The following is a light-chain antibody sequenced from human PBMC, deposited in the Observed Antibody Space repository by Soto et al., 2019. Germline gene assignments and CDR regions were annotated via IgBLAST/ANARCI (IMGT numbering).Light chain of an antibody. J-gene: IGKJ1*01. V-gene: IGKV1-5*01. CDR3: QHYKRYSPWT. CDR2: DVS. Sequence: DIQMTQSPSTVSAYVGDSVTITCRASQSITTWLAGYQQRPGKAPKLMIYDVSSLQSGVPSRFSGSGSGTEFTLTISSLQPDDFATYYCQHYKRYSPWTVGQGTKVEIK. CDR1: QSITTW.